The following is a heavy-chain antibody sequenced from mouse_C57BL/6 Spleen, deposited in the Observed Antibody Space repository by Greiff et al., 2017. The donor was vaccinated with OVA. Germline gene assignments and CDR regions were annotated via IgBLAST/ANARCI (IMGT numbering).Heavy chain of an antibody. Sequence: QVHVKQSGAELARPGASVKLSCKASGYTFTSYGISWVKQRTGQGLEWIGEIYPRSGNTYYNEKFKGKATLTADKSSSTAYMELRSLTSEDSAVYFCARTAQIPMDYWGQGTSVTVSS. CDR3: ARTAQIPMDY. CDR1: GYTFTSYG. CDR2: IYPRSGNT. J-gene: IGHJ4*01. D-gene: IGHD3-2*02. V-gene: IGHV1-81*01.